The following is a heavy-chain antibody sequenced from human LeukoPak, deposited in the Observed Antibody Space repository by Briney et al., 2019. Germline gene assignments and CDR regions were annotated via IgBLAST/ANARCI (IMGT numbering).Heavy chain of an antibody. J-gene: IGHJ6*02. D-gene: IGHD2-2*01. CDR3: ARDLIVVVPAAILYYYYYGMDV. Sequence: GGSLRLSCAASGFTVSSNYMSWVRQAPGKGLEWVAVISYDGSNKYYADSVKGRFTISRDNSKNTLYLQMNSLKAEDTAVYYCARDLIVVVPAAILYYYYYGMDVWGQGTTVTVSS. CDR1: GFTVSSNY. CDR2: ISYDGSNK. V-gene: IGHV3-30*03.